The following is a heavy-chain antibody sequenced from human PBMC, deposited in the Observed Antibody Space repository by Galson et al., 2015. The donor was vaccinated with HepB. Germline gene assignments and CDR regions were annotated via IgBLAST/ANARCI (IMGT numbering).Heavy chain of an antibody. Sequence: SLRLSCAASGVTFSGSAMHWVRQAPGKGLEWVGRIRNKPTSYATAYAASVKGRFTISRDDSKNTAYLQMNSLKTEDTAVYYCTRQVPDYYGSGSLYGMDVWGQGTTVTVSS. CDR3: TRQVPDYYGSGSLYGMDV. J-gene: IGHJ6*02. D-gene: IGHD3-10*01. V-gene: IGHV3-73*01. CDR1: GVTFSGSA. CDR2: IRNKPTSYAT.